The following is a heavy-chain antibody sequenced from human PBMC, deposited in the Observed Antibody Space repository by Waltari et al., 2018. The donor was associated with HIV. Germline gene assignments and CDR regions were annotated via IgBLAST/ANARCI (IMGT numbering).Heavy chain of an antibody. CDR2: INHSGST. CDR1: GGSFSGYY. J-gene: IGHJ6*02. V-gene: IGHV4-34*01. Sequence: LTCAVSGGSFSGYYWSWIRQSPGKGLEWIGQINHSGSTNYNPSLQSRVTMSVDTSKNHFSLNLSSVTAADSAVYHCARQHDYGGPTTKYYQYYGMDVWGQGTTVTVS. CDR3: ARQHDYGGPTTKYYQYYGMDV. D-gene: IGHD4-17*01.